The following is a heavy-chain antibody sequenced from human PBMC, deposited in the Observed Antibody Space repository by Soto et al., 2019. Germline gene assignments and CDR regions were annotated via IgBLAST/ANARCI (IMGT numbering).Heavy chain of an antibody. CDR3: ARWDYSAHWFDP. CDR2: ISSSSSYI. CDR1: GFTFSSYS. Sequence: GGSLRLSCAASGFTFSSYSMNWVRQAPGKGLEWVSSISSSSSYIYYADSVKGRFTISRENAKNSLYLQMNSLRAEDTAVYYCARWDYSAHWFDPWGQGTLVTVSS. V-gene: IGHV3-21*01. J-gene: IGHJ5*02. D-gene: IGHD1-7*01.